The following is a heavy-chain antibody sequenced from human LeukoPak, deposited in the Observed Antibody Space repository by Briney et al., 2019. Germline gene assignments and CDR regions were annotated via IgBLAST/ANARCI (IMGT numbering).Heavy chain of an antibody. J-gene: IGHJ4*02. CDR2: MDPNSGNT. CDR1: GGTFSSYA. D-gene: IGHD2-21*01. V-gene: IGHV1-8*02. CDR3: ARGLADCGGDCFHY. Sequence: ASVKVSCKASGGTFSSYAISWVRQAIGHGLEWMGWMDPNSGNTAYTQMFQGRVSMTRNTSISTAYMELSSLRSEDTAIYYCARGLADCGGDCFHYWGQGTLVTVSS.